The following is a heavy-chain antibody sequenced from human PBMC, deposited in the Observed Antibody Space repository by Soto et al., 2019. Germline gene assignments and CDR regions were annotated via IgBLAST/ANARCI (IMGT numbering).Heavy chain of an antibody. CDR2: IYYSGST. J-gene: IGHJ5*02. Sequence: PSETLSLTCTVSGGSISSYYWSWIRQPPGKGLEWIGYIYYSGSTNYNPSLKSRVTISVGTSKNQFSLKLSSVTAADTAVYYCASTGGASALGDYRNWFDPWGQGTLVTVSS. D-gene: IGHD4-17*01. V-gene: IGHV4-59*01. CDR3: ASTGGASALGDYRNWFDP. CDR1: GGSISSYY.